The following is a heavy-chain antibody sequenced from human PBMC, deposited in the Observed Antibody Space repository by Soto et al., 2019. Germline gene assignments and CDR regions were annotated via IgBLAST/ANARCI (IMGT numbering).Heavy chain of an antibody. J-gene: IGHJ5*02. V-gene: IGHV4-30-4*01. Sequence: SETLSLTCTVSGGSISSGDYYWSWIRQPPGKGLEWIGYIYYSGSTYYNPSLKSRVTISVDTSKNQFSLKLSSVTAADTAVYYCARGALTPGINWFDPWGQGTLVTVSS. CDR2: IYYSGST. CDR1: GGSISSGDYY. D-gene: IGHD2-15*01. CDR3: ARGALTPGINWFDP.